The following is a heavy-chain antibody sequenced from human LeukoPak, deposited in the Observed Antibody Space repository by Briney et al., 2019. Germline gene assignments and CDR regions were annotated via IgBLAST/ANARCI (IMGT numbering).Heavy chain of an antibody. Sequence: TGGSLRLSCAVSGFTFSSYSVTWVRQAPGKGLEWVSSISSSSGYKYYADSVKGRFTISRDNAKNSLYLQMDSLRAEDAAVYYCARRGPHEDFDYWGQGTLVTVSS. J-gene: IGHJ4*02. CDR3: ARRGPHEDFDY. V-gene: IGHV3-21*01. CDR2: ISSSSGYK. CDR1: GFTFSSYS.